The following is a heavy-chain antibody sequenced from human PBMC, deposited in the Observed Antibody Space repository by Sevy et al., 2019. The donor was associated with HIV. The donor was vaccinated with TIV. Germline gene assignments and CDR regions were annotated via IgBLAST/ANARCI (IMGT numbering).Heavy chain of an antibody. Sequence: GGSLRLSCAASGFTLGSYTMNWVRQAPGEGLEWVASIRATGGSTYYADSVKGRFTISRDVSKGLLYLQMNSLTAEDTAIFYCAKTLQKLPFHPHYFDYWGQGTLVTVSS. D-gene: IGHD2-21*02. CDR2: IRATGGST. J-gene: IGHJ4*02. V-gene: IGHV3-23*01. CDR3: AKTLQKLPFHPHYFDY. CDR1: GFTLGSYT.